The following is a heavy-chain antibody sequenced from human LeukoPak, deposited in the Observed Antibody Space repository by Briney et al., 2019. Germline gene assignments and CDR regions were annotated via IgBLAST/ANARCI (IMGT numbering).Heavy chain of an antibody. CDR1: GFTFSSYW. Sequence: PGGSLRLSCAASGFTFSSYWMNWVRQAPAKGLVWVSRIASDGSSTTYADSVKGRFSISRDNAKNTLYLQMNSLRVEDTAVYYCARGRPHGNDYWGQGTLVTVSS. J-gene: IGHJ4*02. D-gene: IGHD4-23*01. CDR3: ARGRPHGNDY. V-gene: IGHV3-74*01. CDR2: IASDGSST.